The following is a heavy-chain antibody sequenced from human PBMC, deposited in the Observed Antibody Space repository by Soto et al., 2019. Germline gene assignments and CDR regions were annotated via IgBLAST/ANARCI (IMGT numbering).Heavy chain of an antibody. CDR2: INPSGGST. CDR3: AKDRRSVADYYFDP. D-gene: IGHD6-19*01. J-gene: IGHJ4*02. V-gene: IGHV1-46*04. CDR1: GYTFTSYY. Sequence: ASVKVSCKASGYTFTSYYMHWVRQAPGQGLEWMGIINPSGGSTSYADSVKGRFTISRDNSKNTLFLEMNSLRVEDTAVYYCAKDRRSVADYYFDPWGQGTQVTVSS.